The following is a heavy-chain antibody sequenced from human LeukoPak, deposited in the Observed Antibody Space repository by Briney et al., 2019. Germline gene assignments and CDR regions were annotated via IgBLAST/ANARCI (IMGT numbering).Heavy chain of an antibody. V-gene: IGHV1-8*01. D-gene: IGHD6-19*01. CDR2: MNPNSGKT. Sequence: ASVKVSCKTSGYTFTSYDINWVRQATGQGLEWMGWMNPNSGKTDYAQKFQGRVTMTRNTSISTAYMELSSLTSEDTAVYYCASGGSGWYGGNWFDPWGQGTLVTVSS. J-gene: IGHJ5*02. CDR3: ASGGSGWYGGNWFDP. CDR1: GYTFTSYD.